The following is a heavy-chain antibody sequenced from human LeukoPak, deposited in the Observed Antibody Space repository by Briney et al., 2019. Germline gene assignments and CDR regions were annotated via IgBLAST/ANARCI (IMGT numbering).Heavy chain of an antibody. Sequence: ASVKVSCKTSGYIFTGFYIHWVRQAPGQGLEWMGWINPNRGDTSYAQKFQGTVTMTRDKSISTAYMELSRLTSDDTALYYCARVDQYCSSNTCYREDVSFEYWGQGTRVTVSS. D-gene: IGHD2-2*01. CDR3: ARVDQYCSSNTCYREDVSFEY. J-gene: IGHJ4*02. V-gene: IGHV1-2*02. CDR1: GYIFTGFY. CDR2: INPNRGDT.